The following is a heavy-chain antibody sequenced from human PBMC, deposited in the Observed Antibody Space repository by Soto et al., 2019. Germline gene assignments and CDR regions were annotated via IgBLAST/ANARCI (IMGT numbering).Heavy chain of an antibody. CDR3: AKIAEAVAGTVYGN. CDR1: GFTFSSHA. J-gene: IGHJ4*02. V-gene: IGHV3-23*01. CDR2: IGGGGGSG. Sequence: EVQLSESGGGLVHPGGSLRLSCAASGFTFSSHAMGWVRQAPGKGLEWVSGIGGGGGSGYYADSVKGRFTSSRDNCKNTLYLQMKSLRGEDTAVYFCAKIAEAVAGTVYGNWGQGTLVTVSS. D-gene: IGHD6-19*01.